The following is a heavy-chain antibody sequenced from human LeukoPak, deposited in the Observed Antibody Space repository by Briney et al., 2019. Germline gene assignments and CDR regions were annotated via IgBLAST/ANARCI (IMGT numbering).Heavy chain of an antibody. V-gene: IGHV4-39*07. CDR2: VYYSGNT. J-gene: IGHJ3*02. CDR3: ARLDPRRLRSMSRGAFDI. D-gene: IGHD4-17*01. Sequence: SETLSLTCSVSGGSVSSSSYYWVWIRQPPGKGLEWVGSVYYSGNTYYNPSLKSRITISLDTSKNQFSLKLSSVTAADTAVYYCARLDPRRLRSMSRGAFDIWGQGTMVTVSS. CDR1: GGSVSSSSYY.